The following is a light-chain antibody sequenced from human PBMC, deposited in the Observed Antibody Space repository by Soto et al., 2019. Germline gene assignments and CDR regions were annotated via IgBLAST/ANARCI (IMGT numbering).Light chain of an antibody. CDR2: KVS. Sequence: DVVMTQSPLSLPVTLGQPASISCRSSQSLVYSDGNTSLNWFQQRPGQSPRRLIYKVSNRDSGVPDRFSGSGSGTDFTLKISRVEAEDVGVYYCMQGTHWPPWTFGQGTKLEIK. CDR3: MQGTHWPPWT. CDR1: QSLVYSDGNTS. V-gene: IGKV2-30*01. J-gene: IGKJ2*02.